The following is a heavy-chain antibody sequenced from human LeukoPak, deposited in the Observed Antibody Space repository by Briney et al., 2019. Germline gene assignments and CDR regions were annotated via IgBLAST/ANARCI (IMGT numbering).Heavy chain of an antibody. CDR3: ARGGWPPHDALDI. J-gene: IGHJ3*02. V-gene: IGHV4-34*01. CDR2: INHSGST. Sequence: PSETLSLTCAVYGGSFSGYYWSWIRQPPGKGLEWIGEINHSGSTNYNPSLKSRVTISVDTSKNQFSLKLSSVTAADTAVYYCARGGWPPHDALDIWGQGTMVTVSS. CDR1: GGSFSGYY. D-gene: IGHD6-19*01.